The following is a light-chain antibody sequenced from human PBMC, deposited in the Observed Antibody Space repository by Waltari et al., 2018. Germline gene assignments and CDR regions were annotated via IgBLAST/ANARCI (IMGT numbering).Light chain of an antibody. J-gene: IGKJ2*01. CDR1: QSLLYSNGYNY. CDR2: LGS. V-gene: IGKV2-28*01. CDR3: MQALQTLRT. Sequence: DMVMTQSPLSLPVTPGEPASIPCTSSQSLLYSNGYNYLDWYLQKPGQAPQLLIYLGSNRASGIPDRFSGSGSGTDFTLNISRVEAEDVGVYYCMQALQTLRTFGQGTKLEIK.